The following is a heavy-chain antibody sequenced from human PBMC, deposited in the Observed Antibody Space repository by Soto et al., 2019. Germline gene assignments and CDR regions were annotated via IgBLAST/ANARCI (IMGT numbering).Heavy chain of an antibody. CDR1: GGTFSSYA. CDR2: IIPIFGTA. V-gene: IGHV1-69*12. J-gene: IGHJ4*02. CDR3: ARLRDGYNTKRAGLGY. Sequence: QVQLVQSGAEVKKPGFSVKDSCKASGGTFSSYAISWVRQAPGQGLEWMGGIIPIFGTANYAQKFQGRVTITADESTSTAYMELSSLRSEDTAVYYCARLRDGYNTKRAGLGYWGQGTLVTVSS. D-gene: IGHD3-16*01.